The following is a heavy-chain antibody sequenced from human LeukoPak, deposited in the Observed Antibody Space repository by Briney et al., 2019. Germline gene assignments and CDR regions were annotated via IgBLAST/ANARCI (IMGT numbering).Heavy chain of an antibody. V-gene: IGHV4-38-2*02. D-gene: IGHD3-10*01. Sequence: SETLPLTCTVSGYSISSGYYWGWIRQPPGKGLEWIGSISYSGSTYFNPSLKSRVTISVDTSKNQSSLKLSSVTAADTAVYYCDYYYGSGSHYFDSWGQGTLVTVSS. J-gene: IGHJ4*02. CDR1: GYSISSGYY. CDR3: DYYYGSGSHYFDS. CDR2: ISYSGST.